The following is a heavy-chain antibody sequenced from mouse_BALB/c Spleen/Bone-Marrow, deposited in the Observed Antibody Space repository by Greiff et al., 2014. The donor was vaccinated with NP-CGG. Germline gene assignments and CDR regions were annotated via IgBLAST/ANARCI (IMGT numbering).Heavy chain of an antibody. CDR1: GYTFPSYT. CDR2: INPSSGYA. J-gene: IGHJ4*01. Sequence: VQRVESGAELARPGASVEMSCTASGYTFPSYTIHWVKQRPGQGLEWIGYINPSSGYANYNQNFKDKATLTADKSSSTAYMQLSSLTSEDSAVFYCARGGLRLPYAMDYWGQGTSVTVSS. CDR3: ARGGLRLPYAMDY. D-gene: IGHD1-2*01. V-gene: IGHV1-4*01.